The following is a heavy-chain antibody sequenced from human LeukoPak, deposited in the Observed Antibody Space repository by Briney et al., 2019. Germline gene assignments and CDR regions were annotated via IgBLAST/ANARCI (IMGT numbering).Heavy chain of an antibody. CDR1: GDTFTSYY. V-gene: IGHV1-46*01. CDR3: ARGRHYYDSSDYYYEGDAFDI. Sequence: ASVKVSCKASGDTFTSYYMHWVRQAPGQGLEWMGIIDPSGGSTSYAQKFQGRVTMTRDMSTSTVYMELSSLRSEDTAVYYCARGRHYYDSSDYYYEGDAFDIWGQGTMVTVSS. D-gene: IGHD3-22*01. J-gene: IGHJ3*02. CDR2: IDPSGGST.